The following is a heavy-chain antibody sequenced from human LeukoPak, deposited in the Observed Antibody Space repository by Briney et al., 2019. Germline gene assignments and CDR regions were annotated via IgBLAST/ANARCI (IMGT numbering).Heavy chain of an antibody. CDR3: ARDGSLPDY. J-gene: IGHJ4*02. CDR1: GFTFSSYW. Sequence: GGSLRLSCAASGFTFSSYWMHWVRQAPGKGLVWVSRINSDGTTSYADSVKGRFTISRDNAKNTLYLQMNSLRAEDTAVYYCARDGSLPDYWGQGTLVTLSS. CDR2: INSDGTT. V-gene: IGHV3-74*01.